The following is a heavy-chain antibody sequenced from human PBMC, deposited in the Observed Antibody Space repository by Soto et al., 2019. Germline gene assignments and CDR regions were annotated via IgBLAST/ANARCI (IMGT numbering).Heavy chain of an antibody. CDR3: ARERGAAGY. D-gene: IGHD6-13*01. CDR1: GGTFSSYA. Sequence: QVQLVQSGAEVKKPASSVKVSCKASGGTFSSYAISWVRQAPGQGLEWMGGIILIFGTANYAQKFQGRGTITADESTSRAYMELSSLRYEDTALYYCARERGAAGYWGQGTLVTVSS. CDR2: IILIFGTA. V-gene: IGHV1-69*01. J-gene: IGHJ4*02.